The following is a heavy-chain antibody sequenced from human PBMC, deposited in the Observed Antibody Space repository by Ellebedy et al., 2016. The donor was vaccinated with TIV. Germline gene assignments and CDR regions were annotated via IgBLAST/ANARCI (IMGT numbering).Heavy chain of an antibody. CDR2: ISSDGTTT. Sequence: GGSLRLSXSASGFTFSSYVMHWVRQAPGKGLEYVSSISSDGTTTQYGDSVRGRFTVSRDNSKNSVFLQMSSLRPEDTAVFYCVKDIAPSGTWGYFRHWGQGTQVTVSS. CDR3: VKDIAPSGTWGYFRH. CDR1: GFTFSSYV. D-gene: IGHD2-15*01. V-gene: IGHV3-64D*06. J-gene: IGHJ1*01.